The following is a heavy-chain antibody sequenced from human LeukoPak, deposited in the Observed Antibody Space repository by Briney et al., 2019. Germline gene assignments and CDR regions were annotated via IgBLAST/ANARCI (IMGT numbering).Heavy chain of an antibody. D-gene: IGHD2-2*01. J-gene: IGHJ5*02. V-gene: IGHV3-73*01. Sequence: GGSLRLSCAASGFSFSGSAIHWVRQAPGKGLEWVGRIRGAGYSDAPAYVASVRGRFTISRDDSKSTAYLQMNSLKAEDTAVYYCTVPASGGNWFDPWGPGTLVTVSS. CDR3: TVPASGGNWFDP. CDR1: GFSFSGSA. CDR2: IRGAGYSDAP.